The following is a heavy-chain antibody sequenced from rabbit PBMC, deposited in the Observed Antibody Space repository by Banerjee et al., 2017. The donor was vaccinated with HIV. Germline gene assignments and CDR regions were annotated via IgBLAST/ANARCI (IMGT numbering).Heavy chain of an antibody. CDR1: GFSFSSSYW. CDR2: IDPFFGVT. V-gene: IGHV1S40*01. Sequence: QSLEESGGDLVKPGASLTLTCTASGFSFSSSYWICWVRQAPGKGLEWIGYIDPFFGVTYYASWVNGRFTISSHSAQNTLYLQLNSLTAADTATYFCARGRAGSGVYPYGMDLWGPGTLVTVS. J-gene: IGHJ6*01. CDR3: ARGRAGSGVYPYGMDL. D-gene: IGHD4-2*01.